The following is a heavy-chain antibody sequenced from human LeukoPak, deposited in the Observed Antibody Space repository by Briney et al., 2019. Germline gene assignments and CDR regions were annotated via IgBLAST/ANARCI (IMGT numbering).Heavy chain of an antibody. CDR2: IIPIFGTA. Sequence: SVKVSCKASGGTFSSYAISWVRQAPGQGLEWMGRIIPIFGTANYAQKFQGRVTITTDESTSTAYMELSSLRSEDTTVYYCARSTRRYYYDSSGYYDPFDYWGQGTLVTVSS. D-gene: IGHD3-22*01. J-gene: IGHJ4*02. CDR1: GGTFSSYA. V-gene: IGHV1-69*05. CDR3: ARSTRRYYYDSSGYYDPFDY.